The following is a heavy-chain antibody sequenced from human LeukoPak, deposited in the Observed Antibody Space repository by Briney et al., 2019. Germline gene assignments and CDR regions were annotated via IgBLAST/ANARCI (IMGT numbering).Heavy chain of an antibody. CDR1: GFTFSSYW. D-gene: IGHD3-10*01. CDR3: ARGLLWFGESYGMDV. Sequence: GGSLRLSCAASGFTFSSYWVSWVRQAPGKGLEWVANIKQDGSEKYYVDSVKGRFTISRDNAKNSLYLQMNSLRAEDTAVYYCARGLLWFGESYGMDVWGKWTTVTVSS. CDR2: IKQDGSEK. J-gene: IGHJ6*04. V-gene: IGHV3-7*03.